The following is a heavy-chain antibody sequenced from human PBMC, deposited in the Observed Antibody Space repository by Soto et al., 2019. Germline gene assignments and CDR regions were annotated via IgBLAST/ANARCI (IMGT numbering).Heavy chain of an antibody. J-gene: IGHJ6*02. CDR3: AKDMRGGSSSWRYYYGLDV. D-gene: IGHD6-13*01. CDR1: GFTFDDYA. CDR2: ISWHSGTI. V-gene: IGHV3-9*01. Sequence: EVQLVESGGGLVQPGRSLRLSCAASGFTFDDYAMHWVRQAPGKGLEWVSGISWHSGTIVYADSVKGRFTISRDNAKNXLXXQINSLRGADTALYYGAKDMRGGSSSWRYYYGLDVWGQGTTVTVSS.